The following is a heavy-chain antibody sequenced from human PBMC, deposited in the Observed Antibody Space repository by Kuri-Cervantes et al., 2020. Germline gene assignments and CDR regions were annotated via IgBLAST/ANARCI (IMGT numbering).Heavy chain of an antibody. V-gene: IGHV4-59*05. CDR3: ATTKEYYYDTSGPDAFDI. J-gene: IGHJ3*02. Sequence: SETLSLTCSVSGDSISRYYWSWIRQPPGKGLEWIGSIYYSGSTYYNPSLKSRVTISVDTSKNQFSLKLSSVTAADTAVYYCATTKEYYYDTSGPDAFDIWGQGTMVTVSS. CDR1: GDSISRYY. CDR2: IYYSGST. D-gene: IGHD3-22*01.